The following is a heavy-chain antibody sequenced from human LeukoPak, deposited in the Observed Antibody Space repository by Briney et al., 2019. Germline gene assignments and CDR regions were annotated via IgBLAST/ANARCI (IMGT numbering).Heavy chain of an antibody. CDR3: ARDRVRRVRGVTAPFDAFDI. D-gene: IGHD3-10*01. CDR2: IYTSGST. CDR1: GGSISSYY. J-gene: IGHJ3*02. V-gene: IGHV4-4*07. Sequence: TSETLSLTCTVSGGSISSYYWSWIRQPAGKGLEWIGRIYTSGSTNYNPSLKSRVTMSVDTSKNQFSLELSSVTAADTAVYYCARDRVRRVRGVTAPFDAFDIWGQGTMVTVSS.